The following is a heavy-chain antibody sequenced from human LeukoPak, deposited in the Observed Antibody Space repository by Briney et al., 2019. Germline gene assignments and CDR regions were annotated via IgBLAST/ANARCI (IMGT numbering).Heavy chain of an antibody. CDR1: GGSFSGYY. CDR2: INHSGST. Sequence: SETLSLTCAVHGGSFSGYYWSWIRQPPGKGLEWIGEINHSGSTNYNPSLKSRVTISVDTSKNQFSLKLSSVTAADTAVYYCARGLRYFDWLLSWFDPWGQGTLVTVSS. J-gene: IGHJ5*02. V-gene: IGHV4-34*01. D-gene: IGHD3-9*01. CDR3: ARGLRYFDWLLSWFDP.